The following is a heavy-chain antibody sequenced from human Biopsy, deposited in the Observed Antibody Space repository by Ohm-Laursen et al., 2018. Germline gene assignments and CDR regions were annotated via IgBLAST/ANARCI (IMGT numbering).Heavy chain of an antibody. J-gene: IGHJ4*02. CDR1: GGTFSSYT. Sequence: SSVKVSCKASGGTFSSYTFSWVRQAPGQGLEWMGEIIPIFGTANYAQKFQGRVTITADKSTSTAYMELSSLRSEDTAVYYCARARRTDYGDPALDYWGQGTLVTVSS. CDR3: ARARRTDYGDPALDY. V-gene: IGHV1-69*06. CDR2: IIPIFGTA. D-gene: IGHD4-17*01.